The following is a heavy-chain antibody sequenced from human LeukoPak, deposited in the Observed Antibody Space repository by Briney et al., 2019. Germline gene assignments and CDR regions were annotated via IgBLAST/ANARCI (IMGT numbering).Heavy chain of an antibody. V-gene: IGHV3-21*01. CDR2: TSSGGGVN. CDR1: GFTLRDYT. D-gene: IGHD3-16*01. J-gene: IGHJ4*02. Sequence: GGSLRLSCTTSGFTLRDYTMNWVRQAPGKRLEWLASTSSGGGVNFYADAVKGRFSISRDNGENSVYLQMNSLRADDTAIYYCARDLGARGYWGQGTLVTVSS. CDR3: ARDLGARGY.